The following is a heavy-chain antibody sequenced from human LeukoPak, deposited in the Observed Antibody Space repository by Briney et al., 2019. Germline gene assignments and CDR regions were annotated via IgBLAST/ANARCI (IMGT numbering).Heavy chain of an antibody. D-gene: IGHD4-17*01. CDR2: ISSGSTTI. V-gene: IGHV3-48*01. CDR1: GFTFSSYS. Sequence: GGSLRLSCAGSGFTFSSYSMNWVRQAPGKGLEWVSYISSGSTTIYYADSVKGRFTISRDNSKNTLYLQMNSLRAEDTAVYYCAKRPSTTVTMDYWGQGTLVTVSS. J-gene: IGHJ4*02. CDR3: AKRPSTTVTMDY.